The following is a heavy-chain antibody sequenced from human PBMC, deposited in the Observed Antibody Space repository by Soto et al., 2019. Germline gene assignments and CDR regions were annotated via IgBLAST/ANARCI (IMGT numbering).Heavy chain of an antibody. D-gene: IGHD3-3*01. Sequence: GSLRLSCAASGFTFSSYAMSWVRQAPGKGLEWVSAISGSGGSTYYADSVKGRFTISGDNSKNTLYLQMNSLRAEDTAVYYCAKVLGDYDFWSGYVNFDYWGQGTLVTVSS. CDR3: AKVLGDYDFWSGYVNFDY. J-gene: IGHJ4*02. CDR1: GFTFSSYA. V-gene: IGHV3-23*01. CDR2: ISGSGGST.